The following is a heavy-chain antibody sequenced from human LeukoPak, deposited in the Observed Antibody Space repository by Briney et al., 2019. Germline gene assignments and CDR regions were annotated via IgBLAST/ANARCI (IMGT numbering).Heavy chain of an antibody. J-gene: IGHJ5*02. V-gene: IGHV4-39*01. CDR3: ASPARRYCSSTSCYESPWFDP. CDR2: IYYSGST. Sequence: SETLSLTCTVSGGSISSSSYYWGWIRQPPGKGLEWIGSIYYSGSTYYNPSLKSRVTISVDTSKNQFSLKLSSVTAADTAVYYCASPARRYCSSTSCYESPWFDPWGQGTLVTVSS. CDR1: GGSISSSSYY. D-gene: IGHD2-2*01.